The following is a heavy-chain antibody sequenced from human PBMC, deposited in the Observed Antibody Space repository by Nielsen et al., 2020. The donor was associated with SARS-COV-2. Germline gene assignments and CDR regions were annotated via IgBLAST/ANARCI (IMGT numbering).Heavy chain of an antibody. V-gene: IGHV3-30*18. CDR2: ISYDGSNK. Sequence: LSLTCAASGFTFSSYAMSWVRQAPGKGLEWVAVISYDGSNKYYADSVKGRFTISRDNSKNTLYLQMNSLRAEDTAVYYCAKGGGVGYWGQGTLVTVSS. D-gene: IGHD1-26*01. J-gene: IGHJ4*02. CDR3: AKGGGVGY. CDR1: GFTFSSYA.